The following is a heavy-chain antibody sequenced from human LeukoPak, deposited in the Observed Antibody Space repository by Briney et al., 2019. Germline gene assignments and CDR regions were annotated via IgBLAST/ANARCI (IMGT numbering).Heavy chain of an antibody. CDR1: GGSINSHY. CDR2: IYYSGST. Sequence: SETLSLTCTVSGGSINSHYWSWIRQPPGEGLEWIGYIYYSGSTNYNPSLKSRVTISVDRSKNQFSLKLSSVTAADTAVYYCARDGRRGLYDYSSGWFDPWGQGTLVTVSS. V-gene: IGHV4-59*11. CDR3: ARDGRRGLYDYSSGWFDP. J-gene: IGHJ5*02. D-gene: IGHD4-11*01.